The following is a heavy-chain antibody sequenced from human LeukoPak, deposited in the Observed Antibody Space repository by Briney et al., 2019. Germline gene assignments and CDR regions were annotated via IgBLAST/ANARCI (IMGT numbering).Heavy chain of an antibody. J-gene: IGHJ4*02. D-gene: IGHD2-15*01. Sequence: SETLSLTCTVSGGSISNNRYDWAWIRQPPGAGLEWIGSILYSGTTFCNPSLKTRLTISVDTSKNQFSLRLNSMTAADTAVYYCARRLISATIDSWGQGILVTVSS. V-gene: IGHV4-39*01. CDR2: ILYSGTT. CDR1: GGSISNNRYD. CDR3: ARRLISATIDS.